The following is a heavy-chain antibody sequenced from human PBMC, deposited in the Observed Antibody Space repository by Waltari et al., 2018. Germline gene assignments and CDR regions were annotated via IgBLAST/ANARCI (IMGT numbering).Heavy chain of an antibody. CDR2: IYHTGIT. D-gene: IGHD6-13*01. CDR3: ARHGVAAARGMDV. J-gene: IGHJ6*02. Sequence: QVQLQESGPGLVKPSETLSLNCTVSDGSISSYYWSWIRQPPGKGLEWIGYIYHTGITNYRPSLKSRVTMSVDTSKNQFSLKLSSVTAADTAMYFCARHGVAAARGMDVWGQGTTVAVAS. CDR1: DGSISSYY. V-gene: IGHV4-59*08.